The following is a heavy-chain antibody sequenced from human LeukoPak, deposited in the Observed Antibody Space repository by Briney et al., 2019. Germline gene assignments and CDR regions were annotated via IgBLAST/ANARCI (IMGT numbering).Heavy chain of an antibody. CDR1: GASISSYY. Sequence: PSETLSLTCTVSGASISSYYWSWIRQPPGQGLEWIGYVHYSGITDYNPSLQSRVTISLDTSKSRFSLKLSSVTAADTAVYYCASQLGGTTFHWGQGTLVTVSS. V-gene: IGHV4-59*03. CDR2: VHYSGIT. J-gene: IGHJ4*02. CDR3: ASQLGGTTFH. D-gene: IGHD1-1*01.